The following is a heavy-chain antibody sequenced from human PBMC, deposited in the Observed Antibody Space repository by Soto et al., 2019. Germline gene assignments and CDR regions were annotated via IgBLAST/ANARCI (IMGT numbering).Heavy chain of an antibody. D-gene: IGHD3-10*01. V-gene: IGHV3-48*01. CDR3: ARGSGSYVY. J-gene: IGHJ4*02. CDR1: GFTFSSYS. Sequence: EVQLVESGGGLVQPGGSLRLSCAASGFTFSSYSMNWVRQAPGKGLEWVSYISGSSSTIYYADSGKGRFTISRDNAKNSLYLQMNSLRAEDTAVYYCARGSGSYVYWGQGTLVTVSS. CDR2: ISGSSSTI.